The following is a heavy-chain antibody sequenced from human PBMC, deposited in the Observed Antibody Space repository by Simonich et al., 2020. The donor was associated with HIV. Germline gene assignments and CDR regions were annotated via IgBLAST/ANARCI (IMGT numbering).Heavy chain of an antibody. CDR2: ITHSGTT. CDR1: GGSFSGYY. J-gene: IGHJ4*02. V-gene: IGHV4-34*01. Sequence: QVQLQQWGAGLLKPSETLSLTCAVYGGSFSGYYWSWIRQPPGKGLEWIGEITHSGTTNYNPSRKSRVTISVDTSKNQFSQKLSSVTAADTAVYYCARGFYQRLYYFDYWGQGTLVTVSS. CDR3: ARGFYQRLYYFDY. D-gene: IGHD2-2*01.